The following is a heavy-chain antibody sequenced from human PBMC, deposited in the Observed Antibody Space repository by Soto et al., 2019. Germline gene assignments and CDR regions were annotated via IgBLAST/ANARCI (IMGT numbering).Heavy chain of an antibody. Sequence: QVQLVQSGAEVKKPGASVKVSCKASGYTFTSYAMHWVRQAPGQRLEWMGWINAGNGNTKYSQKFQGRVTITRDTSASTAYMELSSLRSEDTAVYFCARDHRNWKGNWFDPWGQGTLVTVSS. D-gene: IGHD1-1*01. V-gene: IGHV1-3*01. J-gene: IGHJ5*02. CDR3: ARDHRNWKGNWFDP. CDR1: GYTFTSYA. CDR2: INAGNGNT.